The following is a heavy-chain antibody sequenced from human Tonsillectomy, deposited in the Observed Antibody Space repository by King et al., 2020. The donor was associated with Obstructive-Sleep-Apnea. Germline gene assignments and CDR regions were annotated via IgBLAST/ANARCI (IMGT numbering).Heavy chain of an antibody. V-gene: IGHV5-51*01. D-gene: IGHD6-19*01. CDR3: ARAGIAVAGSWGIDS. CDR1: GYSFSSYW. J-gene: IGHJ4*02. Sequence: VQLVGSGAEVKKPGESLKISCKGSGYSFSSYWIGWVRQMSGKGLEWMGVIYPGDSDTRYSPSFQGHVTISADKSTSTAYLQWSSLMASDTAMYYCARAGIAVAGSWGIDSWGRGTLVIVSS. CDR2: IYPGDSDT.